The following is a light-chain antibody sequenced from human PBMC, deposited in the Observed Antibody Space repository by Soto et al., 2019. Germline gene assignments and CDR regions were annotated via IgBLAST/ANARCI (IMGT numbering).Light chain of an antibody. CDR3: QVWDTASDHWV. CDR2: DDS. Sequence: SYELTQPPSVSVAPGQTASISCGGSNSGGKSVHWYQQRPGQAPVLVLYDDSDRPSGIPDRFSGSNSGNTATLTVSGVEAGDEADYHCQVWDTASDHWVFGGGTKLTVL. CDR1: NSGGKS. J-gene: IGLJ3*02. V-gene: IGLV3-21*02.